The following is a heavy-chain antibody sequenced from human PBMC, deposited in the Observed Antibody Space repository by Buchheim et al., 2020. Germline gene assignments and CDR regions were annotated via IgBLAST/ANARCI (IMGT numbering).Heavy chain of an antibody. V-gene: IGHV3-7*01. Sequence: VQLVETGGGLVQPGGSLRLSCTASGFNFANYWMSWARQVPGKGLEWVANINRDGVDKYYLESVKGRFSIFRDNAQDSVFLRMDNLKVEDTAVYYCVRGVYDLWGQGT. CDR1: GFNFANYW. CDR3: VRGVYDL. CDR2: INRDGVDK. J-gene: IGHJ6*02. D-gene: IGHD3-10*01.